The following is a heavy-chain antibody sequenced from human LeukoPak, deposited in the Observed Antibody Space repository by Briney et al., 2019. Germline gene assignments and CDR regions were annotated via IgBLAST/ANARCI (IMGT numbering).Heavy chain of an antibody. CDR3: ARSDRSSPLGDY. CDR2: VNPNSGVT. V-gene: IGHV1-2*02. Sequence: ASVKVSCKASGYTFTGYYMHWVRQAPGQGLEWMGWVNPNSGVTNYAQKFQGRVTLTRDTSISTAYMELSRLRSDDTAVYYCARSDRSSPLGDYWGQGTLVTVSS. D-gene: IGHD6-6*01. J-gene: IGHJ4*02. CDR1: GYTFTGYY.